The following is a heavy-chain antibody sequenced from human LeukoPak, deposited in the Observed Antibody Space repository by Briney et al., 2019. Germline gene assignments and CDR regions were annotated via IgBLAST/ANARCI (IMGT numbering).Heavy chain of an antibody. CDR2: IWYDGSNK. CDR1: GFTFSSYG. CDR3: ASFTVKWELYYFDY. V-gene: IGHV3-33*01. D-gene: IGHD1-26*01. Sequence: PGGSLRLSCAASGFTFSSYGMHWVRQAPGKGLEWVAVIWYDGSNKYYADSVKGRFAISRDNAKNSLYLQMNSLRDEDTAVYYCASFTVKWELYYFDYWGQGTLVTVSS. J-gene: IGHJ4*02.